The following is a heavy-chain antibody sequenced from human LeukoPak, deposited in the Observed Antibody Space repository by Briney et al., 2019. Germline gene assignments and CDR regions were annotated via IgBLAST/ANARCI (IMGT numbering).Heavy chain of an antibody. Sequence: PSETLRLTCAVYGGSFSGYYWSWIRQPPGKGLEWIGEINHSGRTNYNPSLKSRVTISVDTSKNQFSLKLSSVTAADTAVYYCARALSAPRLFDPWGQGTLVTVSS. V-gene: IGHV4-34*01. J-gene: IGHJ5*02. CDR3: ARALSAPRLFDP. CDR2: INHSGRT. D-gene: IGHD3-16*01. CDR1: GGSFSGYY.